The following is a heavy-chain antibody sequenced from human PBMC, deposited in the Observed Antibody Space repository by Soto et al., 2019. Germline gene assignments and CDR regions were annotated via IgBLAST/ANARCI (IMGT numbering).Heavy chain of an antibody. CDR3: ARDSIRDYYYYGMDV. Sequence: GGSLRLSCAASGFTFSSYNMNWVRQAPGKGLEWVSSIGVSHSHIYYVDSVKGRFTISRDNAKNSLYLQMNSLRAEDTAVYYCARDSIRDYYYYGMDVWGQGTTVTVSS. CDR1: GFTFSSYN. D-gene: IGHD4-17*01. J-gene: IGHJ6*02. CDR2: IGVSHSHI. V-gene: IGHV3-21*01.